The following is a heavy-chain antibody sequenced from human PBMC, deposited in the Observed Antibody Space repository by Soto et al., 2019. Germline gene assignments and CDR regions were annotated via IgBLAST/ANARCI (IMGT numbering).Heavy chain of an antibody. V-gene: IGHV4-31*03. D-gene: IGHD5-12*01. CDR1: GGSISSGGYY. CDR2: IYYSGST. J-gene: IGHJ6*02. Sequence: SETLSLTCTVSGGSISSGGYYWSWIRQHPGKGLEWIGYIYYSGSTYYNPSLKSRVTISVDTSKNQFSLKLSSVTAADTAVYYCASMGGYNYDYYYGMDVWGQGTTVTVSS. CDR3: ASMGGYNYDYYYGMDV.